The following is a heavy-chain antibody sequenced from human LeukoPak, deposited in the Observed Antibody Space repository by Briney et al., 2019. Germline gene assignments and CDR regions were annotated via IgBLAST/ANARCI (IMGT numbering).Heavy chain of an antibody. CDR3: ARHSPNIAVAGNFDY. CDR2: IYVRGST. Sequence: SETLSLTCTISGGSISSSSYYWGWIRQPPGEGLEWLASIYVRGSTYYNPSLKSRVTLSVDTSKNQFSLKLSSVTAADTAVYYCARHSPNIAVAGNFDYWGQGTLVTVSS. J-gene: IGHJ4*02. V-gene: IGHV4-39*01. D-gene: IGHD6-19*01. CDR1: GGSISSSSYY.